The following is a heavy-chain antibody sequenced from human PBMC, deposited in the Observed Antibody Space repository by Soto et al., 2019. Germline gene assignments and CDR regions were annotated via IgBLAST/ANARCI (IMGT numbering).Heavy chain of an antibody. V-gene: IGHV3-7*03. D-gene: IGHD3-22*01. J-gene: IGHJ4*02. CDR3: ARRFYYYDSSGYYVFDY. Sequence: GGSLRLSCADSGFTFSRYWMSWVRQAPGKGLEWVANIKQDGSEKYYVDSVKGRFTISRDNAKNSLYLQMNSLRAEDTAVYYCARRFYYYDSSGYYVFDYWGQGTLVTVSS. CDR2: IKQDGSEK. CDR1: GFTFSRYW.